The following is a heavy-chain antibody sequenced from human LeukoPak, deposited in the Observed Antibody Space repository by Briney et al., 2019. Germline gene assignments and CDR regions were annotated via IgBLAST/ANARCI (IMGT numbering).Heavy chain of an antibody. V-gene: IGHV5-51*03. CDR1: GYSFTSYW. CDR3: ARSAGAAPYAFDI. J-gene: IGHJ3*02. CDR2: IYPGDSDT. Sequence: GESLKISCKGSGYSFTSYWIGWARQMPGKGLEWMGIIYPGDSDTRYSPSFQGQVTISADKSISSAYLQWSSLKASDTAMYYCARSAGAAPYAFDIWGQGTMVTVSS. D-gene: IGHD6-6*01.